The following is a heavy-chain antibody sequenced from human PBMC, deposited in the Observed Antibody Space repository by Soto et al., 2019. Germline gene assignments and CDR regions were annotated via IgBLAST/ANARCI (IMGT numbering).Heavy chain of an antibody. J-gene: IGHJ3*02. CDR3: VREPRCCSGGSCSIMGDAFDI. CDR2: IYNEFT. CDR1: GFTVTEIY. Sequence: EVQLVESGGGLVQPGGSLRLSCVAFGFTVTEIYMNWVRQAPGKGLEWVSVIYNEFTDYADSVRGRFSISTDRSKNALYLQMNGLRAEDSAVYYCVREPRCCSGGSCSIMGDAFDIWGQSTMVTVSS. D-gene: IGHD2-15*01. V-gene: IGHV3-66*01.